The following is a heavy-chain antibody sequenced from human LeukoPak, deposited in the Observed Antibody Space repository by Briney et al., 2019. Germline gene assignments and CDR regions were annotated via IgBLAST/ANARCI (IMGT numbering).Heavy chain of an antibody. Sequence: GGSLRLSCAASGFPFTSYWMTWVRQAPGKGLEWVANIKQDGSVKYYVDSVKGRFTISRDNSKNTLYLQMSSLRAEDTAVYYCAKDLNRGLPDYWGQGTLVTVSS. CDR3: AKDLNRGLPDY. CDR1: GFPFTSYW. J-gene: IGHJ4*02. V-gene: IGHV3-7*01. CDR2: IKQDGSVK. D-gene: IGHD2-21*01.